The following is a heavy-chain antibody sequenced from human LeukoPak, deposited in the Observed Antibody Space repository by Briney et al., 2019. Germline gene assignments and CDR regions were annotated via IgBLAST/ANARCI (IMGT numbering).Heavy chain of an antibody. D-gene: IGHD3-9*01. J-gene: IGHJ5*02. V-gene: IGHV1-24*01. CDR1: GYNLTELS. CDR2: FDPEDGET. Sequence: ASVKVSCKVSGYNLTELSMHWVRQAPGKGLEWMGGFDPEDGETIYAQKFQGRVTMTEDTSTDTAYMELSSLRSEDTAVYYCATSLAAKSYDILTGYSLPPPNWFDPWGQGTLVTVSS. CDR3: ATSLAAKSYDILTGYSLPPPNWFDP.